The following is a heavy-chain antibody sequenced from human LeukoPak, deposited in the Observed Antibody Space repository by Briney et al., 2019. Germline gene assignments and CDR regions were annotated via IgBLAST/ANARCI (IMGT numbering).Heavy chain of an antibody. V-gene: IGHV3-11*06. Sequence: GGSLRLSCAASGFTFSDYYMSWIRQAPGKGLEWVLYISSSSSYTNYADSVKGRFTISRDNAKNSLYLQMNSLRAEDTAVYYCASPAIRGYSYGHDYWGQGTLVTVSS. D-gene: IGHD5-18*01. CDR1: GFTFSDYY. CDR2: ISSSSSYT. J-gene: IGHJ4*02. CDR3: ASPAIRGYSYGHDY.